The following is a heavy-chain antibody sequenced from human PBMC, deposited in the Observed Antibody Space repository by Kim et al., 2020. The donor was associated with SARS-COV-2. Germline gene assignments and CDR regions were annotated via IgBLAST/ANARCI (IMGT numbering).Heavy chain of an antibody. J-gene: IGHJ6*02. CDR2: IDPSDSYT. CDR1: GYSFTSYW. Sequence: GESLKISCKGSGYSFTSYWISWVRQMPGKGLEWMGRIDPSDSYTNYSPSFQGHVTISADKSISTAYLQWSSLKASDTAMYYCARHQGFGELSHNYYYYYGMDVWGQGTTVTVSS. CDR3: ARHQGFGELSHNYYYYYGMDV. D-gene: IGHD3-10*01. V-gene: IGHV5-10-1*01.